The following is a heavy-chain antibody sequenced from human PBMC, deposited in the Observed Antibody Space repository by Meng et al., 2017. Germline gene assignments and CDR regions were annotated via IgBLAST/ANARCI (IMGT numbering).Heavy chain of an antibody. D-gene: IGHD1-26*01. Sequence: QVQLVESGGGLVKPGGSLRLSCAASGVSFRDYYMSWIRQAPGKGLEWVSHISVSGNTIYYADSVKGRFTISRDNAKNSLYLQLKSLRAEDTAVYYCARGSGSSSFDYWGQGTLVTVSS. CDR3: ARGSGSSSFDY. V-gene: IGHV3-11*01. J-gene: IGHJ4*02. CDR1: GVSFRDYY. CDR2: ISVSGNTI.